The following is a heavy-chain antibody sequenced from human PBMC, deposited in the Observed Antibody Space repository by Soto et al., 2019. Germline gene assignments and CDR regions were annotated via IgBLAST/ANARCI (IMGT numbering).Heavy chain of an antibody. CDR2: IIPIFGTA. CDR3: ARFRGDSTGGAFDI. V-gene: IGHV1-69*12. J-gene: IGHJ3*02. D-gene: IGHD2-8*02. Sequence: QVQLVQSGAEVKKPGSSVKVSCKASGGTFSSYAISWVRQAPGQGLEWMGGIIPIFGTANYAQKFQGRVTITADESTSTAYMELSRLRSEATDVYDCARFRGDSTGGAFDIWGQGTMVTVSS. CDR1: GGTFSSYA.